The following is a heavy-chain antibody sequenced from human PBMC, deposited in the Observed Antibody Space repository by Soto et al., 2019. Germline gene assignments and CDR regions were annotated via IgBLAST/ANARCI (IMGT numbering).Heavy chain of an antibody. J-gene: IGHJ5*02. Sequence: SDTLSLTCTVSGGSISSYYWSWIRQHPGKGLEWIGHIYHSGSTYYNPSLKSRVTISVDTSKNQFSLKLSSVTAADTAVYYCARARGYCSGGSCYCWFDPWGQGTLVTV. CDR2: IYHSGST. D-gene: IGHD2-15*01. CDR1: GGSISSYY. V-gene: IGHV4-59*06. CDR3: ARARGYCSGGSCYCWFDP.